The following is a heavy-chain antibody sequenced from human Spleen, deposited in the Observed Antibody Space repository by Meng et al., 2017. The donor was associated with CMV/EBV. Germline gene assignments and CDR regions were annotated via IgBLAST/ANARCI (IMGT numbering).Heavy chain of an antibody. Sequence: SGFTFSSYGMHWVRQAPGKGLEWVAVIWYDGSNKYYADSVKGRFTISRDNSKNTLYLQMNSLRAEDTAVYYCAKDLYAYSSSSGGDYWGQGTLVTVSS. CDR1: GFTFSSYG. CDR2: IWYDGSNK. D-gene: IGHD6-6*01. J-gene: IGHJ4*02. CDR3: AKDLYAYSSSSGGDY. V-gene: IGHV3-33*06.